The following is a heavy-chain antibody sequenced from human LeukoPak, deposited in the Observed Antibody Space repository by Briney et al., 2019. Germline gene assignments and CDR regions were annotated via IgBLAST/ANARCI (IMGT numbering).Heavy chain of an antibody. CDR1: GGSISSGDYY. Sequence: PSETLSLTCTVSGGSISSGDYYWSWVRQPPGKGLEWIGYIYYSGSTYYNPSLKSRVTISVDTSKNQFSLELSSVTAADTAVYYCARHGDSSTWDRWFDPWGQGTLVTVSS. CDR2: IYYSGST. J-gene: IGHJ5*02. CDR3: ARHGDSSTWDRWFDP. D-gene: IGHD6-13*01. V-gene: IGHV4-30-4*01.